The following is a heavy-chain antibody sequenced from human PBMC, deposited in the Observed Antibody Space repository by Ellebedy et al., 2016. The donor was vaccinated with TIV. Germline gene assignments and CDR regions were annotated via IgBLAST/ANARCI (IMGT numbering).Heavy chain of an antibody. J-gene: IGHJ4*01. Sequence: PGGSLRLSCAASGFTFSNYDMSWVRQAPGKGLVWLSRINGDGGFTSHADFVKGRFTISRDNAKNTLYLQMNSLKAEDTAMYYCSTLSDTGYWGHGTLVTVSS. D-gene: IGHD2-21*02. CDR1: GFTFSNYD. V-gene: IGHV3-74*01. CDR3: STLSDTGY. CDR2: INGDGGFT.